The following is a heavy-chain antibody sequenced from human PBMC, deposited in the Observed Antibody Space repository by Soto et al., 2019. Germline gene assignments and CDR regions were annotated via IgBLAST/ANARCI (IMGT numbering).Heavy chain of an antibody. CDR3: ARRLTLAMMGGVYTTSYRIRL. D-gene: IGHD5-12*01. Sequence: GESLKIACRGSGYSFTGSWIAWVRQMPGKGLECMGIIYPGDSDTRYSPSFQGQVTISADKSINTAYLQWSSLRASDTAIYYCARRLTLAMMGGVYTTSYRIRLWDQGTTVTVSS. V-gene: IGHV5-51*01. J-gene: IGHJ6*02. CDR1: GYSFTGSW. CDR2: IYPGDSDT.